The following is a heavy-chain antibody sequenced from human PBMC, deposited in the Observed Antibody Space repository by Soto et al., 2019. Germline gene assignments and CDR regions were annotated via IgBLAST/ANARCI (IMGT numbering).Heavy chain of an antibody. Sequence: QITLKESGPTQVKPTQTLTLTCSFSGFSLNTDGEGVGWVRQPPGEALEWLALIYWDDDERYSPSLKTRLTITDDPSKNQVVLIITNMEPVDSATYYCAHSRNLITEDAQVGDFDYWGQGTLVTVSS. CDR1: GFSLNTDGEG. J-gene: IGHJ4*02. V-gene: IGHV2-5*02. D-gene: IGHD3-10*01. CDR2: IYWDDDE. CDR3: AHSRNLITEDAQVGDFDY.